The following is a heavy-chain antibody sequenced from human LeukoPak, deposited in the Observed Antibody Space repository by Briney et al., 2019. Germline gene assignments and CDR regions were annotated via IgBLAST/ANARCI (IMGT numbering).Heavy chain of an antibody. CDR1: GGSISSGDYY. J-gene: IGHJ3*01. V-gene: IGHV4-61*02. CDR3: ARSLGYSTGTTVPNDAFDV. CDR2: IYTSGST. Sequence: PSQTLSLTCTVSGGSISSGDYYWSWIRQPAGKGLEWIGRIYTSGSTNYNPSLKSRVTISVDTSKNQFSLKLSSVTAADTAVYYCARSLGYSTGTTVPNDAFDVWGQGTMVTVSS. D-gene: IGHD1-7*01.